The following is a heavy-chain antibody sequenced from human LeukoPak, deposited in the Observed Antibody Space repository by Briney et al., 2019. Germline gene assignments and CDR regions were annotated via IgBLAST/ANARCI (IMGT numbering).Heavy chain of an antibody. V-gene: IGHV1-24*01. J-gene: IGHJ6*03. CDR3: ATFALAYCGGDCPGNYYYYMDV. D-gene: IGHD2-21*01. CDR2: FDPEDGET. CDR1: GYTLTELS. Sequence: ASVKVSCKVSGYTLTELSMHWVRQAPGKGLEWMGGFDPEDGETIYAQKFQGRVTMTEDTSTDTAYMELSSLRSEDTAVYYCATFALAYCGGDCPGNYYYYMDVWGKGTTVTVSS.